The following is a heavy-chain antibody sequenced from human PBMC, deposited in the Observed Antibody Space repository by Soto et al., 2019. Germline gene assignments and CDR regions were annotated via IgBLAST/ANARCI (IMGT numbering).Heavy chain of an antibody. CDR3: ARDPAYDSSGTLDY. V-gene: IGHV3-20*04. CDR2: INWNGGST. CDR1: GFTFDDYG. J-gene: IGHJ4*02. Sequence: PGGSLRLSCAASGFTFDDYGMSWVRQAPGKGLEWVSGINWNGGSTGYADSVKGRFTISRDNAKNSLYLQMNSLRAEDTALYYCARDPAYDSSGTLDYWGQGTLVTVSS. D-gene: IGHD3-22*01.